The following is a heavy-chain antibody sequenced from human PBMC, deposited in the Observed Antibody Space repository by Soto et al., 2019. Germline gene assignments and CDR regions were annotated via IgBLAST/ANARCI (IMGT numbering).Heavy chain of an antibody. V-gene: IGHV3-30-3*01. J-gene: IGHJ4*02. D-gene: IGHD6-13*01. CDR3: ASTIAAAGSPDY. Sequence: GGSLRLSCAASGFTFSSYAMHWVRQAPGKGLEWVAVISYDGSNKYYADSVKGRFTISRDNSKNTLYLQMNSLRAEDTAVYYCASTIAAAGSPDYWGQGTLVTGAS. CDR1: GFTFSSYA. CDR2: ISYDGSNK.